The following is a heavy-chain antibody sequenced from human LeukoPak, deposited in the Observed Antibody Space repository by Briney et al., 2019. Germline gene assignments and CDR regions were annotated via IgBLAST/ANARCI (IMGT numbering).Heavy chain of an antibody. CDR3: AVSPFWEYFDY. D-gene: IGHD3-10*01. Sequence: ASVKVSCKASGGTSSNFAFSWVRQAPGQGLEWMGWINPNSGGTNYAQKFQGRVTMTRDTSISTAYMELSRLRSDDTAVYYCAVSPFWEYFDYWGQGTLVTVSS. CDR1: GGTSSNFA. V-gene: IGHV1-2*02. CDR2: INPNSGGT. J-gene: IGHJ4*02.